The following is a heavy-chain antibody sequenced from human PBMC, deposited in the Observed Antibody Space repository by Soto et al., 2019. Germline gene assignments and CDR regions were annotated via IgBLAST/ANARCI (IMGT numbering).Heavy chain of an antibody. CDR3: ALAAAGEFYYYYYGMDV. J-gene: IGHJ6*02. Sequence: QVQLQESGPGLVKPSETLSLTCTVSGGSVSSGSYYWSWIRQPPGKGLEWIGYIYYSGSTNYNPSLKSRVTISVDTSKNQFSLKLSSVTAADTAVCYCALAAAGEFYYYYYGMDVWGQGTTVTVSS. CDR2: IYYSGST. D-gene: IGHD6-13*01. CDR1: GGSVSSGSYY. V-gene: IGHV4-61*01.